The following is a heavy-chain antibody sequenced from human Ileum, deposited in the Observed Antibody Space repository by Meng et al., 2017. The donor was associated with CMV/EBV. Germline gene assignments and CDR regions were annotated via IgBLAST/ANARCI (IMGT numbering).Heavy chain of an antibody. Sequence: QVQLQQVGAGLVKPSETLSLTCTVSGASISRSTYYWGWIRQPPGKGLEWIGSIYYSGGTYYNPSLKSRVTISVDTSKNQFSLKLNSVTAADTAVYYCASGDSLRAVDFWGQGTLVTVSS. CDR1: GASISRSTYY. J-gene: IGHJ4*02. V-gene: IGHV4-39*07. CDR2: IYYSGGT. CDR3: ASGDSLRAVDF. D-gene: IGHD2-21*02.